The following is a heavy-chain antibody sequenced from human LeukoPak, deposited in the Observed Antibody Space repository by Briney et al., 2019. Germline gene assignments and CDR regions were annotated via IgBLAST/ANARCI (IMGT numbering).Heavy chain of an antibody. CDR1: GFTFSSYA. V-gene: IGHV3-23*01. J-gene: IGHJ4*02. D-gene: IGHD1-26*01. Sequence: GGSLRLSCAASGFTFSSYAMSWVRQAPGKGLEWVSAISGSGGSTYYADSVKGRFTISRDNSKNTLYLQMNSLRAEDTAVYYCARGIRIVGSTPDGYFDCWGQGTLVTVSS. CDR2: ISGSGGST. CDR3: ARGIRIVGSTPDGYFDC.